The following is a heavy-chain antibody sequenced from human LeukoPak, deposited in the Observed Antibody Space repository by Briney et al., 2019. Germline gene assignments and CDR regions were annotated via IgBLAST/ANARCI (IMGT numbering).Heavy chain of an antibody. Sequence: SETLSLTCTVSGYSISSGYYWGWIRQPPGKALEWIGYIHYSGSTKYNPSLKSRVTISVDTSKNQFSLKLSSVTAADTAVYYCASPYPYDYVWGSYRSPPGYWGQGTLVTVSS. CDR1: GYSISSGYY. V-gene: IGHV4-38-2*02. D-gene: IGHD3-16*02. CDR3: ASPYPYDYVWGSYRSPPGY. J-gene: IGHJ4*02. CDR2: IHYSGST.